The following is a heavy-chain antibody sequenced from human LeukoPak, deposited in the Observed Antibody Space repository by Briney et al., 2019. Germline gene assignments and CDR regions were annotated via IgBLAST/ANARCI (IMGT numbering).Heavy chain of an antibody. CDR2: ISSSSSTI. D-gene: IGHD3-10*01. J-gene: IGHJ4*02. CDR3: ARDFIWFGTFDY. CDR1: SGYY. Sequence: SGYYWGWIRQPPGKGLEWVSYISSSSSTIYYADSVKGRFTISRDNAKNSLYLQMNSLRAEDTAVYYCARDFIWFGTFDYWGQGTLVTVSS. V-gene: IGHV3-11*04.